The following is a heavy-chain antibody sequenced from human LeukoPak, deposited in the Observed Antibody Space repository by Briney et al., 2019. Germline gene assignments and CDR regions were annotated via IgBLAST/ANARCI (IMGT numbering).Heavy chain of an antibody. CDR3: ASELNYDSSGYYDC. J-gene: IGHJ4*02. Sequence: GGSLRLSCAASGFTFSSYGINWVRQAPGKGLEWVSRIHWNGGRTGYADSVKGRFTISRDNAKSSLYLQMNSLRAEDTAVYYCASELNYDSSGYYDCWGQGTLVTVSS. V-gene: IGHV3-20*04. CDR1: GFTFSSYG. CDR2: IHWNGGRT. D-gene: IGHD3-22*01.